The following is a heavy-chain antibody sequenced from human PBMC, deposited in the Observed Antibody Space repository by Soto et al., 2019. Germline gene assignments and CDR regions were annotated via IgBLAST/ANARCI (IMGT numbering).Heavy chain of an antibody. J-gene: IGHJ4*02. Sequence: QLQLQESGPGLVKPSETLSLTCTVSGGSISSSSYYWGWIRQPPGKGLEWIGSIYYSGSTYYNPSLKSRVTISVDTSKNQFSLKLSSVTAADTAVYYCGLVVAQGYFDYWGQGTLVTVSS. D-gene: IGHD3-22*01. CDR2: IYYSGST. V-gene: IGHV4-39*01. CDR1: GGSISSSSYY. CDR3: GLVVAQGYFDY.